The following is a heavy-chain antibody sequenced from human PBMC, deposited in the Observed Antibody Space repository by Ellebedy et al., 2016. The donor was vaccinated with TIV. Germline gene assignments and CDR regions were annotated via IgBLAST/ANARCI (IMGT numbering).Heavy chain of an antibody. V-gene: IGHV3-15*01. Sequence: GGSLRLSCAASGFTFSNAWMNWVRQAPGKGLEWVGRIKSRTDGGAADYAAPVKGRFTISRDDSKNTLYLQMNSLKTEDTAVYFCTTVYRYNYDSVWGQGTLVTISS. CDR2: IKSRTDGGAA. D-gene: IGHD5-18*01. CDR1: GFTFSNAW. CDR3: TTVYRYNYDSV. J-gene: IGHJ4*02.